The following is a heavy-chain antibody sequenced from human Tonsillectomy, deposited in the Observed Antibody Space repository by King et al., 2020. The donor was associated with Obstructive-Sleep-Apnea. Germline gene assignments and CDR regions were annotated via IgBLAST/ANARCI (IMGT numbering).Heavy chain of an antibody. CDR3: AKVANVVVAATFDY. V-gene: IGHV3-23*04. CDR2: ISGSGGSK. Sequence: VQLVESGGGLVQPGGSLRLSCAASGFTFSSYAMSWVRQAPGKGLEWVSGISGSGGSKYYADSVKGRFTISRDKSKNTLYLQMNSLRAEDTAVYYCAKVANVVVAATFDYWGQGTLVTVSA. CDR1: GFTFSSYA. D-gene: IGHD2-15*01. J-gene: IGHJ4*02.